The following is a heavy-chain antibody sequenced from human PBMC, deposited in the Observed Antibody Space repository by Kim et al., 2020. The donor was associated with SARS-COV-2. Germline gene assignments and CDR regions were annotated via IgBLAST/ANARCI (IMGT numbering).Heavy chain of an antibody. J-gene: IGHJ4*02. CDR2: ISSSGSTI. D-gene: IGHD4-17*01. CDR1: GFTFSDYY. CDR3: ARSRFAVTTPIFDY. Sequence: GGSLRLSCAASGFTFSDYYMSWIRQAPGKGLEWVSYISSSGSTIYYADSVKGRFTISRDNAKNSLYLQMNSLRAEDTAVYYCARSRFAVTTPIFDYWGQGTLVTVSS. V-gene: IGHV3-11*01.